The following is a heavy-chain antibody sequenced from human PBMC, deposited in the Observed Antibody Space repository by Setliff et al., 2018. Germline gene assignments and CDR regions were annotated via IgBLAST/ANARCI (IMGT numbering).Heavy chain of an antibody. CDR1: GFTFTSYW. V-gene: IGHV3-74*01. J-gene: IGHJ5*02. CDR3: AVTLSFPIQSPFDP. Sequence: GGSLRLSCAASGFTFTSYWMHWVRQAPGKGLVWVSRIKSDGSSTTYADSVKGRFTISRDNAKNTLYLQMNSLRAEDTAVYYCAVTLSFPIQSPFDPWGQGTLVTVSS. CDR2: IKSDGSST. D-gene: IGHD5-18*01.